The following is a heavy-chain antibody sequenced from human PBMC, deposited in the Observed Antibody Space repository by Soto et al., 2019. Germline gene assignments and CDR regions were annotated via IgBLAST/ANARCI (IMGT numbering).Heavy chain of an antibody. CDR1: GYTFTSYA. Sequence: QVQLVQSGAEVKKPGASVKVSCKASGYTFTSYALHWVRQAPGQRLEWMGWINAGNGNTKYSQKFQGRVTITRDTSASTAYMELSSLRSEDTAVYYCALGSGWYTEFDPWGQGTLVTVSS. D-gene: IGHD6-19*01. J-gene: IGHJ5*02. CDR3: ALGSGWYTEFDP. V-gene: IGHV1-3*01. CDR2: INAGNGNT.